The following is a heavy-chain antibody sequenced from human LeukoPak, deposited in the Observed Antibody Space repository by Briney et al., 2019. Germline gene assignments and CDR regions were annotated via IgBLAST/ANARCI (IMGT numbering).Heavy chain of an antibody. CDR1: SGSISNYY. CDR3: ARFSSVGRYSGSPPAAFDI. CDR2: ISYSGST. V-gene: IGHV4-59*12. J-gene: IGHJ3*02. D-gene: IGHD1-26*01. Sequence: KSSETLSLTCTVSSGSISNYYWSWIRQPPGKGLEWIGYISYSGSTKYNPSLKSRVTISVDTSKNQFSLKLSSVTAADTAVYYCARFSSVGRYSGSPPAAFDIWGQGTMVTVSS.